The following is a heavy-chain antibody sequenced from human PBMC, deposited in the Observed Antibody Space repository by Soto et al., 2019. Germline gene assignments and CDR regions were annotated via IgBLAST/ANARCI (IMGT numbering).Heavy chain of an antibody. CDR3: AKTRIYSYGYFYYYMDV. CDR1: GFTFDDYA. V-gene: IGHV3-9*01. J-gene: IGHJ6*03. Sequence: DVQLVESGGGLVQPGRSLRLSCAASGFTFDDYAMHWVRQAPGKGLEWVSGISWNSGSIGYADSVKGRFTISRDNAKNSLYLQMNSLRAEDTALYYCAKTRIYSYGYFYYYMDVWGKGTTVTVSS. D-gene: IGHD5-18*01. CDR2: ISWNSGSI.